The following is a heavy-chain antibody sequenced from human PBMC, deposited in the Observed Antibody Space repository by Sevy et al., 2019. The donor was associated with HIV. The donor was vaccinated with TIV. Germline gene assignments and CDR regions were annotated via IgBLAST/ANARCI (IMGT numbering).Heavy chain of an antibody. CDR3: ARDGRGISACDI. CDR1: EFTFSSHA. J-gene: IGHJ3*02. CDR2: ISGNGENR. Sequence: GGSLRLSCAASEFTFSSHAVSWVRQAPGKGLEWVSAISGNGENRHYADSVRGRFTISRDNFKNTLYLQMNSLRAEDTALYYCARDGRGISACDIWGQGTMVTVSS. D-gene: IGHD3-3*02. V-gene: IGHV3-23*01.